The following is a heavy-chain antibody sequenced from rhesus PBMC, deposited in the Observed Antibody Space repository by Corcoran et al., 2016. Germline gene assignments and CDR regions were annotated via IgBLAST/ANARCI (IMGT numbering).Heavy chain of an antibody. CDR2: IYGSGGST. J-gene: IGHJ2*01. CDR1: GGSISSNY. V-gene: IGHV4-160*01. D-gene: IGHD6-31*01. Sequence: QVQLQESGPGLVKPSETLSLTCAVSGGSISSNYWSWIRPAPGTGREWIGRIYGSGGSTDYNPSLKSRVTISTDTSKNQFSLKLTSVTAADTAVYYCARVEQRLDWYFDIWGPGTPITISS. CDR3: ARVEQRLDWYFDI.